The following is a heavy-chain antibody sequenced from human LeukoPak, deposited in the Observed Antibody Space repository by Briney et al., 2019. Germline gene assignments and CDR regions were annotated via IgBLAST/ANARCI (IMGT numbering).Heavy chain of an antibody. CDR3: ARDFGYASGTYMVY. J-gene: IGHJ4*02. V-gene: IGHV3-30*04. CDR2: ISSDGRKP. Sequence: GGSLRLSCEASGFTFNNYAMQWVRQAPGRGLEWVAVISSDGRKPYYADAVKGRFTISRDNSKNTVYMQMNGLRAEDTAMYYCARDFGYASGTYMVYWGQGTQVTVSS. D-gene: IGHD1-26*01. CDR1: GFTFNNYA.